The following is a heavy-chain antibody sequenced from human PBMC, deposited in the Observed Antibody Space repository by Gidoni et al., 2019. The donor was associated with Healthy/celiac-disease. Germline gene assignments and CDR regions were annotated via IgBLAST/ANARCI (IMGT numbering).Heavy chain of an antibody. CDR3: ARHGPIFGVVITPYNWFDP. Sequence: QLQLQDSCLGLVQPSETLSLTCTVSVLSISSSSHSWGWIRQPPGKGLEWIGSIDYSGKTYYNPSIKSRVTISVDTSKNQLSLKLSSVTAADTAVYYCARHGPIFGVVITPYNWFDPWGQGTLVTVSS. CDR1: VLSISSSSHS. D-gene: IGHD3-3*02. V-gene: IGHV4-39*01. J-gene: IGHJ5*02. CDR2: IDYSGKT.